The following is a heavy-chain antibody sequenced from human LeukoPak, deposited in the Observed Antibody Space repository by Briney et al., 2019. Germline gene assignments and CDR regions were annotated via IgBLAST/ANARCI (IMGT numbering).Heavy chain of an antibody. J-gene: IGHJ3*02. CDR1: GFTFDEYA. CDR3: ARGASVVAGSDNALDI. CDR2: ISYSSATI. D-gene: IGHD6-19*01. V-gene: IGHV3-9*01. Sequence: GGSLRLSCAASGFTFDEYAMHWVRQAPGKGLEWVSGISYSSATIGYVDSVKGRFIISRDNAKNSLYLQMNSLRAEDTAVYYCARGASVVAGSDNALDIWGQGTMVTVSS.